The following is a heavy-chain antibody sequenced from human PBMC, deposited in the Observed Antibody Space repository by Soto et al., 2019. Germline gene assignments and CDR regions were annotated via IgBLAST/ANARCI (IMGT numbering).Heavy chain of an antibody. Sequence: QVQLVQSGAEEKKPGASVKGSCKASGYTFTNYAMHWVRQAPGQRLEWMGWINAGNGNTKYSQNFQGRVTITRDTSASTAYMELSSLSSEDTAVYYCAQQGDSGSYDYWGQGTLVTVSS. J-gene: IGHJ4*02. D-gene: IGHD1-26*01. CDR3: AQQGDSGSYDY. CDR1: GYTFTNYA. V-gene: IGHV1-3*05. CDR2: INAGNGNT.